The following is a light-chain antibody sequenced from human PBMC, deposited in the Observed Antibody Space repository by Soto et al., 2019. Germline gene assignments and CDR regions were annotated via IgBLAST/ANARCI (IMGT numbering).Light chain of an antibody. CDR1: QSVSSY. Sequence: EIVLTQSPATLSLSPGERATLSCWASQSVSSYLAWYQQKPGQAPRLLIYDASNRATGIPARFSGSGSGTDFTLTISSLEPEDFSVYYCQQRSNWPLTFGGGTKMEIK. J-gene: IGKJ4*01. CDR2: DAS. CDR3: QQRSNWPLT. V-gene: IGKV3-11*01.